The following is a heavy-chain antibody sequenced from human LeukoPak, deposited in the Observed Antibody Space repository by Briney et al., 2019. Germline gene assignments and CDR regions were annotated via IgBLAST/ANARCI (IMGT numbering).Heavy chain of an antibody. CDR2: INHSGST. V-gene: IGHV4-34*01. Sequence: SETLSLTCTVSGGSMRSYYWSWIRQPPGKGLEWIGEINHSGSTNYNPSLKSRVTISVDTSKNQFSLKLSSVTAADTAVYYCARDFVVVPAAMGGYYYGMDVWGQGTTVTVSS. CDR3: ARDFVVVPAAMGGYYYGMDV. CDR1: GGSMRSYY. J-gene: IGHJ6*02. D-gene: IGHD2-2*01.